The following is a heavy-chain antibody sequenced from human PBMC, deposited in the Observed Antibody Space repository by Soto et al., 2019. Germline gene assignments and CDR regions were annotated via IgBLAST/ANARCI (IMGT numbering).Heavy chain of an antibody. D-gene: IGHD5-12*01. CDR3: AKGGIVATPRLHYYYGMDV. V-gene: IGHV3-30*18. Sequence: RLSCAASGFTFSSYGMHWVRQAPGKGLEWVAVISYDGSNKYYADSVKGRFTISRDNSKNTLYLQMNSLRAEDTAVYYCAKGGIVATPRLHYYYGMDVWGQGTTVTVSS. CDR2: ISYDGSNK. CDR1: GFTFSSYG. J-gene: IGHJ6*02.